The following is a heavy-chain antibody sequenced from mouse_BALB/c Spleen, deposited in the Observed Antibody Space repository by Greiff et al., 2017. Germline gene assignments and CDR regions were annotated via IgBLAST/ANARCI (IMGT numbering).Heavy chain of an antibody. CDR3: ARSGGYDGYFDV. Sequence: VKLQESGAELVRPGVSVKISCKGSGYTFTDYAMHWVKQSHAKSLEWIGVISTYYGDASYNQKFKGKATMTVDKSSSTAYMQLSSLTSEDSAVYFCARSGGYDGYFDVWGAGTTVTVSS. V-gene: IGHV1S137*01. CDR2: ISTYYGDA. D-gene: IGHD2-2*01. CDR1: GYTFTDYA. J-gene: IGHJ1*01.